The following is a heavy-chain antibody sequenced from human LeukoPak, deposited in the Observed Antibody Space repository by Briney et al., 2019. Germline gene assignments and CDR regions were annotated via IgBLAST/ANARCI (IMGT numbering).Heavy chain of an antibody. CDR1: GFTFSSYW. V-gene: IGHV3-7*01. J-gene: IGHJ4*02. D-gene: IGHD6-19*01. CDR2: IKQDGSEK. Sequence: GGSLRLSCAASGFTFSSYWMSWVRQAPGKGLEWVANIKQDGSEKYYVDSVKGRFTISRDNAKNSLYLQMNSLRAEDTAVYYCASSLLSSDWYGGDYFDYWGQGTLVTVSS. CDR3: ASSLLSSDWYGGDYFDY.